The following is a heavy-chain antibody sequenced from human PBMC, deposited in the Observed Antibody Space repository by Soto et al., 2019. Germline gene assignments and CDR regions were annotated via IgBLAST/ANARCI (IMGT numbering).Heavy chain of an antibody. J-gene: IGHJ5*02. V-gene: IGHV4-4*09. CDR3: ARRWSGSYEGWFDP. CDR2: FFNSGIS. CDR1: CGSFSGYY. Sequence: SETLSLTCAVYCGSFSGYYWSWIRQHPGKGLEWIGYFFNSGISHYNPSLKSRLTISVDAPKNQFSLKLSSVTAADTAVYYCARRWSGSYEGWFDPWGQGTLVTVS. D-gene: IGHD1-26*01.